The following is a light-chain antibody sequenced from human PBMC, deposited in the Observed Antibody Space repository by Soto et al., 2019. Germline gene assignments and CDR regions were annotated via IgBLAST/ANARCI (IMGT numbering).Light chain of an antibody. Sequence: DIQLTQSPSFLSASVGDRVTITCRASQGISRYLAWYQQKPGKAPKLLIYAASTLQSGVPSRFSGSGSGTEFTLTISSLQPEDFATYHCQQLNSYPFTFGGGTKVEIK. J-gene: IGKJ4*01. CDR1: QGISRY. CDR3: QQLNSYPFT. CDR2: AAS. V-gene: IGKV1-9*01.